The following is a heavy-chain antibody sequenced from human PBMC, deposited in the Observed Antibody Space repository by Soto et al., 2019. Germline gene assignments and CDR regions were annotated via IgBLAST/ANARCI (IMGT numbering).Heavy chain of an antibody. CDR1: GFTFSSYA. J-gene: IGHJ4*02. V-gene: IGHV3-30-3*01. CDR3: ARDAPPPANSSPTHLDY. Sequence: QPGGSLRLSCAASGFTFSSYAMHWVRQAPGKGLEWVAVISYDGSNKYYADSVKGRFTISRDNSKNTLYLQMNSLRAEDTAVYYCARDAPPPANSSPTHLDYWGQGTLVTVSS. D-gene: IGHD6-13*01. CDR2: ISYDGSNK.